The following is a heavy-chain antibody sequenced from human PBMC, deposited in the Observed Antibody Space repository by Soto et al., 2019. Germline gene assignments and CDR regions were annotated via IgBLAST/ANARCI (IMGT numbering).Heavy chain of an antibody. J-gene: IGHJ3*02. CDR2: IKQDGSEK. Sequence: GGSLRLSCAASGFTFSSYWMSWVRQAPGKGLEWVANIKQDGSEKYYVDSVKGRFTISRDNAKNSLYQQMSSLRAEDTTVYYCARVRKFPYYDFWSGYYTGNDAFDIWGQGTMVTVSS. CDR1: GFTFSSYW. V-gene: IGHV3-7*05. D-gene: IGHD3-3*01. CDR3: ARVRKFPYYDFWSGYYTGNDAFDI.